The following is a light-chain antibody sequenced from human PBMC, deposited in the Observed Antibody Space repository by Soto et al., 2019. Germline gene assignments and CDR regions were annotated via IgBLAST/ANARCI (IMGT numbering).Light chain of an antibody. CDR1: QSVSSSY. Sequence: EIVLTQYPGTLSLSPGERATLSCRASQSVSSSYLAWYQQKPGQAPRLLIYGASSRATGIPDRFSGSGSETDFTRTIRRLEPEDFAVYYCQQYGSSPLTGAQGTRLEIK. V-gene: IGKV3-20*01. CDR2: GAS. J-gene: IGKJ5*01. CDR3: QQYGSSPLT.